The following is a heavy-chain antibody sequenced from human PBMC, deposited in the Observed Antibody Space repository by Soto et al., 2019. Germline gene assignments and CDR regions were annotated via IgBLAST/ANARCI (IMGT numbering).Heavy chain of an antibody. J-gene: IGHJ4*02. CDR2: INHSGST. Sequence: SETLSLTCAVYGGSFSGYYWSWIRQPPGKGLEWIGEINHSGSTNYNPSLKSRVTISVDTSKNQFSLKLSSVTAADTAVYYCARADSTNTIDYWGQGTLVTVSS. CDR3: ARADSTNTIDY. D-gene: IGHD1-1*01. CDR1: GGSFSGYY. V-gene: IGHV4-34*01.